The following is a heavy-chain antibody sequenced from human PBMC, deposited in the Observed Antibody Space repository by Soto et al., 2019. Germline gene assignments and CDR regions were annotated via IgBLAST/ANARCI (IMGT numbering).Heavy chain of an antibody. D-gene: IGHD3-3*01. CDR1: GYTFTGYY. CDR3: ARDRAKSYYDFWSGYLHDAFDI. J-gene: IGHJ3*02. CDR2: INPNSGGT. Sequence: ASVKVSCKASGYTFTGYYMHWVRQAPGQGLEWMGWINPNSGGTNYAQKFQGWVTMTRDTSISTAYMELSRLRSDDTAVYYCARDRAKSYYDFWSGYLHDAFDICGQGTMVTVSS. V-gene: IGHV1-2*04.